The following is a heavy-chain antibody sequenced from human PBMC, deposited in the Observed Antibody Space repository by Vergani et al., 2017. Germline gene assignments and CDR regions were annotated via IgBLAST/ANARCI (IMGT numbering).Heavy chain of an antibody. Sequence: EVQLVESGGGLVKPGGSLRLSCAASGFTFSNAWMSWVRQAPGKGLEWVGRIKSKTDGGTTDYAAPVKGRFTISRDDSKNTLYLQMNSLKTEDTAVYYCRGNYYDSSGXRDNWGQGTLVTVSS. CDR1: GFTFSNAW. D-gene: IGHD3-22*01. CDR3: RGNYYDSSGXRDN. J-gene: IGHJ4*02. CDR2: IKSKTDGGTT. V-gene: IGHV3-15*01.